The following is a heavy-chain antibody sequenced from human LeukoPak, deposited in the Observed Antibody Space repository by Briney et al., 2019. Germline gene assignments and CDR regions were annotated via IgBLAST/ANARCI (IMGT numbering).Heavy chain of an antibody. CDR3: ARGPRWLQPYCDY. D-gene: IGHD5-24*01. CDR1: GGSFSGYY. CDR2: INHSGST. Sequence: SETLSLTCAVYGGSFSGYYWSWIRQPPGQGLEWIGEINHSGSTNYNPSLKSRVTISVDTSKNQFSLKLSSVTAADTAVYYCARGPRWLQPYCDYWGQGTLVTVSS. J-gene: IGHJ4*02. V-gene: IGHV4-34*01.